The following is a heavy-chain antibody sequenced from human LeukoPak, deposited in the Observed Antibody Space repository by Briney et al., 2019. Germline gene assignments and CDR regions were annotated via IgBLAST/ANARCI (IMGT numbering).Heavy chain of an antibody. D-gene: IGHD1-26*01. Sequence: GGSLRLSCVASGFTLNKYWMHWVRQAPGKGLVWVSRINVDASSTSYADSVKGRFTISRDNAKNTLYLQMNSLRAEDTAVYYCARVSVVGAQTHDYWGQGTLVTVSS. CDR3: ARVSVVGAQTHDY. CDR1: GFTLNKYW. J-gene: IGHJ4*02. V-gene: IGHV3-74*01. CDR2: INVDASST.